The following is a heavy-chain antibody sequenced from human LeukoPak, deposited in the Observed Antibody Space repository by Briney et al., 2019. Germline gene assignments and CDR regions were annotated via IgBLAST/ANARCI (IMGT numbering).Heavy chain of an antibody. V-gene: IGHV4-4*02. D-gene: IGHD3-3*01. CDR1: GFTVSSNY. CDR3: ARDTSPNTGYYDFWSGYYRYYGMDV. CDR2: IYHSGST. Sequence: GSLRLSCAASGFTVSSNYMSWVRQPPGKGLEWIGEIYHSGSTNYNPSLKSRVTISVDKSKNQFSLKLSSVTAADTAVYYCARDTSPNTGYYDFWSGYYRYYGMDVWGQGTTVTVSS. J-gene: IGHJ6*02.